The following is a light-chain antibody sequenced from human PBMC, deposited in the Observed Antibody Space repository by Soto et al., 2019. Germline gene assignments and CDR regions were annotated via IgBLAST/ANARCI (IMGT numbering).Light chain of an antibody. CDR1: SGHSSYA. J-gene: IGLJ2*01. CDR3: QSWGTAMQV. CDR2: LNSDGSH. Sequence: QLVLTQSPSASASLGASVKLTCTLSSGHSSYAIAWHQQQPEKGPRYLMKLNSDGSHSKGDGIPDRFSGSNAVAERYLTISRLQYGDENDYYRQSWGTAMQVFCRGPKLT. V-gene: IGLV4-69*01.